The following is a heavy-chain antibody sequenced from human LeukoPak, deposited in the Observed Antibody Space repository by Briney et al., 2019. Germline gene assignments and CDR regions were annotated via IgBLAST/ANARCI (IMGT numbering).Heavy chain of an antibody. CDR1: GGSISSSSYY. V-gene: IGHV4-39*07. CDR2: IYYSGST. Sequence: PSETLSLTCTVSGGSISSSSYYWGWIRQPPGKGLEWIGSIYYSGSTYYNPSLKSRVTISVDTSKNQFSLKLSSVTAADTAVYYCARRGEATTSDYWGQGTLVTVSS. D-gene: IGHD1-26*01. J-gene: IGHJ4*02. CDR3: ARRGEATTSDY.